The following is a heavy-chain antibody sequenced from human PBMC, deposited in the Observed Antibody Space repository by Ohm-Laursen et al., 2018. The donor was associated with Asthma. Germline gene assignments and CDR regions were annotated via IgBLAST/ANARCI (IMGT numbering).Heavy chain of an antibody. CDR2: ASYDGGNK. J-gene: IGHJ4*02. CDR3: AKATVQFSGSYFFDY. CDR1: GFTFSNYA. D-gene: IGHD1-26*01. V-gene: IGHV3-30*18. Sequence: SLRLSCAASGFTFSNYAMHWVRQAPGKGLEWLAFASYDGGNKDYADSVKGRFTISRDNSDNALYLQMNSLRADDSAVYFCAKATVQFSGSYFFDYWGQGSLVTVSS.